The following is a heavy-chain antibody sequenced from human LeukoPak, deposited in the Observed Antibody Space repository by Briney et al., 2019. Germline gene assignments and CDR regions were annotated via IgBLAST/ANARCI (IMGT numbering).Heavy chain of an antibody. D-gene: IGHD3-22*01. CDR2: INPNSGGT. Sequence: ASVKVSCKASGYTFTSYYMHWVRQAPGQGLEWMGWINPNSGGTNYAQKFQGWVTMTRDTSISTAYMELSRLRSDDTAVYYCARNYDSSGYALGGFDYWGQGTLVTVSS. J-gene: IGHJ4*02. CDR3: ARNYDSSGYALGGFDY. CDR1: GYTFTSYY. V-gene: IGHV1-2*04.